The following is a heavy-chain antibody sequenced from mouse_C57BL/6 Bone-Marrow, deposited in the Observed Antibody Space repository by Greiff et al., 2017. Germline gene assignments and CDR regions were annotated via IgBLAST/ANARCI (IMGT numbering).Heavy chain of an antibody. CDR1: GYAFSSYW. D-gene: IGHD1-1*01. J-gene: IGHJ1*03. Sequence: VKLQESGAELVKPGASVKISCKASGYAFSSYWMNWVKQRPGKGLEWIGQIYPGDGDTNYTGKFKGKATLTADKSSSPAYMQLSSLTSEDSAVYFCARVGLYYGSSYWYFDVWGTGTTVTVSS. V-gene: IGHV1-80*01. CDR3: ARVGLYYGSSYWYFDV. CDR2: IYPGDGDT.